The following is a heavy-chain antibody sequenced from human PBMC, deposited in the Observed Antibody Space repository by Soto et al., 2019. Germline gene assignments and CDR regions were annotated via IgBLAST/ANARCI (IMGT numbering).Heavy chain of an antibody. D-gene: IGHD3-10*01. Sequence: PSETLSLTCTVSGGSISSSSYYWGWIRQPPGKGLEWIGSIYYSGSTYYNPSLKSRVTISVDTSKNQFSLKLSSVTAADTAVYYCASREVRIVWTYYYYGMDVWCQRTTVT. CDR2: IYYSGST. CDR1: GGSISSSSYY. V-gene: IGHV4-39*01. J-gene: IGHJ6*02. CDR3: ASREVRIVWTYYYYGMDV.